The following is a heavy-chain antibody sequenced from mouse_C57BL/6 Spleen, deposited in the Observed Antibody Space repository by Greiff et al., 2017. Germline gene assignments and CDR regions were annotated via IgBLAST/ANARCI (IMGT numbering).Heavy chain of an antibody. CDR2: INPNNGGT. Sequence: VQLQQSGPELVKPGASVKISCKASGYTFTDYYMNWVKQSHGKSLEWIGDINPNNGGTSYNQKFKGKATLTVDKSSSTAYMELRSLTSEDSAVYYCARWHWDGYAMDYWGQGTSVTVSS. J-gene: IGHJ4*01. V-gene: IGHV1-26*01. CDR3: ARWHWDGYAMDY. CDR1: GYTFTDYY. D-gene: IGHD4-1*01.